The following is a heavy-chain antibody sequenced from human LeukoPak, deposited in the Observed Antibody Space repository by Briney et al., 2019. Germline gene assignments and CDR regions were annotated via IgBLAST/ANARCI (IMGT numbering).Heavy chain of an antibody. V-gene: IGHV3-23*01. J-gene: IGHJ4*02. D-gene: IGHD6-19*01. Sequence: GGSLRLSRAPSGFTLKNYAMSWVRQAPGKGLEWVSSISGSGGNTYYADSVKGRFTISRDNSKNTLYLQMNSLRAADTAIYYCAKDRRITMAGTVDYFDYWGQGTLVTV. CDR3: AKDRRITMAGTVDYFDY. CDR2: ISGSGGNT. CDR1: GFTLKNYA.